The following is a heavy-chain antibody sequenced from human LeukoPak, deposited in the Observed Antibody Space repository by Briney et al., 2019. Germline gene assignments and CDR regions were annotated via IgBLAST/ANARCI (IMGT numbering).Heavy chain of an antibody. CDR3: ARYRAMAHFDY. Sequence: GGSLRLSCAASGFTFSRYSMNWVRQAPGKGLEWVSSISSSSSHIYYADSVTGRFTVSRDHAKNSLYLQMNSLRAEDTAVYYCARYRAMAHFDYWGQGTLVTVSS. CDR1: GFTFSRYS. CDR2: ISSSSSHI. V-gene: IGHV3-21*01. D-gene: IGHD5-18*01. J-gene: IGHJ4*02.